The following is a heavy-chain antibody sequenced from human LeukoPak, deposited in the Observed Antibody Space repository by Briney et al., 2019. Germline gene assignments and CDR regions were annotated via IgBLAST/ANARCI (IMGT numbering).Heavy chain of an antibody. J-gene: IGHJ5*02. D-gene: IGHD6-13*01. CDR3: ARDRGSSWYRGWFDP. CDR1: GYSISSGYY. Sequence: SETLSLTCTVSGYSISSGYYWGWIRQPPGKGLEWIGSIYHSGSTYYNPSLKSRVTISVDTSKNQFSLKLSSVTAADTAVYYCARDRGSSWYRGWFDPWGQGTLVTVSS. CDR2: IYHSGST. V-gene: IGHV4-38-2*02.